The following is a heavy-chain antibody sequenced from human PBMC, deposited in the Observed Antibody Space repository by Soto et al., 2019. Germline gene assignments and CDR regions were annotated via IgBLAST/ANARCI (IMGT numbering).Heavy chain of an antibody. CDR3: ARDRTGTAVY. D-gene: IGHD1-1*01. V-gene: IGHV1-2*02. Sequence: ASVKVSCKXSGYSFTGTYMHWVRQAPGQGLEWMGWINPNSGDTNYAQKFQGRVTMTRDTSISTAYMELSRLRSDDTAVYYCARDRTGTAVYWGQGTLVTVSS. CDR1: GYSFTGTY. J-gene: IGHJ4*02. CDR2: INPNSGDT.